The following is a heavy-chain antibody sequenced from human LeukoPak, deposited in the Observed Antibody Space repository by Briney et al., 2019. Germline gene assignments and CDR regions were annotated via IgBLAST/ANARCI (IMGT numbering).Heavy chain of an antibody. D-gene: IGHD3-3*01. CDR3: ARDIGYYDFWSGPFDY. Sequence: GGSLRLSCAASGFTFSSYSMNWVRQAPGKGLEWVSSISSSSSYIYYADSVKGRFTISRDNAKNSLYLQMNSLTAEDTAVYYCARDIGYYDFWSGPFDYWGQGTLVTVSS. V-gene: IGHV3-21*01. CDR1: GFTFSSYS. CDR2: ISSSSSYI. J-gene: IGHJ4*02.